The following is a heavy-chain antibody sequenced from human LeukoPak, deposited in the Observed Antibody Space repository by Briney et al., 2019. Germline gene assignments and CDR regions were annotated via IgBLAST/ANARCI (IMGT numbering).Heavy chain of an antibody. J-gene: IGHJ4*02. Sequence: GGSLRLSCAASGFTFSSYSMNWVRQAPGKGLEWVSSISSSSSYIYYADSVKGRFTISRDNAKNSLYLQMNSLRAEDTAVYYCARDVNWGSIRRDYWGQGTLVTVSS. CDR3: ARDVNWGSIRRDY. CDR2: ISSSSSYI. V-gene: IGHV3-21*01. CDR1: GFTFSSYS. D-gene: IGHD7-27*01.